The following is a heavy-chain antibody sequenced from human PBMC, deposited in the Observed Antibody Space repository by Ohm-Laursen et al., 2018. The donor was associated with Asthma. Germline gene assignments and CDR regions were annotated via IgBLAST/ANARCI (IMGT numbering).Heavy chain of an antibody. CDR3: ARIRNDYGDYEFDY. CDR1: GGSISSYY. D-gene: IGHD4-17*01. CDR2: IYYSGST. Sequence: SETLSLTCTVSGGSISSYYWSWIRQPPGKGLEWIGYIYYSGSTNYNPFLKSRVTISVDTSKNQFSLKLSSVTAADTAVYYCARIRNDYGDYEFDYWGQGTLVTVSS. V-gene: IGHV4-59*01. J-gene: IGHJ4*02.